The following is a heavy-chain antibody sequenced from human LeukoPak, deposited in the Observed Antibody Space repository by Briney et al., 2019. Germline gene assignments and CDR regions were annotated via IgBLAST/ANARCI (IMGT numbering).Heavy chain of an antibody. Sequence: GESLKISCKGSGYSFTTYWIGWVRQMPGKGLEWMGIIYPGDSDTRYSPSFQGQVTISADKSISTAYLQWSSLKASDTAMYYCARQHCSGGRCYYGMDVWGQGTTVTVSS. J-gene: IGHJ6*02. CDR3: ARQHCSGGRCYYGMDV. CDR1: GYSFTTYW. V-gene: IGHV5-51*01. CDR2: IYPGDSDT. D-gene: IGHD2-15*01.